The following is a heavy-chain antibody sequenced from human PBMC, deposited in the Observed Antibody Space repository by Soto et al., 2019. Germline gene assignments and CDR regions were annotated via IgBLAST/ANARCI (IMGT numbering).Heavy chain of an antibody. CDR3: AKVGLEY. J-gene: IGHJ4*02. Sequence: QVQLVESGGGVVLPGRSLRLSCAASGFTFSSYGMHWVRQAPGKGLEWVAIISYDGSDKYYADSVKGRFTISRDNSKNTLYLQMNSLRAEDTAVYYCAKVGLEYWGQGTLVTVSS. V-gene: IGHV3-30*18. CDR2: ISYDGSDK. CDR1: GFTFSSYG.